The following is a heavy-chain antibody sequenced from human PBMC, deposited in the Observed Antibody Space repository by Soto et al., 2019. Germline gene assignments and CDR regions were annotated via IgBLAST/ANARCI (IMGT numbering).Heavy chain of an antibody. V-gene: IGHV3-9*01. Sequence: EVQLVESGGGLVQPGRSLRLSCAASGFTFDDYAIHWVRQAPGRGLEWVAGISWNGASIGYADSVKGRCTISRDNAKNSLHLQMNSLRSEDTALYYCANLPLYGSGFDCWGQGTLVTVSS. CDR2: ISWNGASI. J-gene: IGHJ4*02. D-gene: IGHD3-10*01. CDR3: ANLPLYGSGFDC. CDR1: GFTFDDYA.